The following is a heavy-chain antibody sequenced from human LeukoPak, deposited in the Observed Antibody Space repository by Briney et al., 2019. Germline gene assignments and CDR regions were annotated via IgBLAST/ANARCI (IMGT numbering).Heavy chain of an antibody. CDR1: GYTFTSCG. CDR3: AREIEQLWSFSDY. V-gene: IGHV1-18*01. J-gene: IGHJ4*02. D-gene: IGHD5-18*01. CDR2: ISAYNGNT. Sequence: GASVKVSCKASGYTFTSCGISWVRQAPGQGLEWMGWISAYNGNTNYAQKLQGRVTMTTDTSTSTAYMELRSLGSDDTAVYYCAREIEQLWSFSDYWRQGTLVTVSS.